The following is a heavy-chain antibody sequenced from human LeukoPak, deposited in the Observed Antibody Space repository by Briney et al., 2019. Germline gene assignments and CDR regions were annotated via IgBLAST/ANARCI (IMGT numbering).Heavy chain of an antibody. CDR2: ISGSGGGT. V-gene: IGHV3-23*01. D-gene: IGHD3-22*01. CDR3: ARGTYYYDSSGYSPGSY. J-gene: IGHJ4*02. Sequence: PGGSLRLSCAASGFTFSSYAMSWVRQAPGKGLEWVSAISGSGGGTYYADSVKGRFTISRDNSKNTLDLQMNSLRAEDTAVYYCARGTYYYDSSGYSPGSYWGQGTLVTVSS. CDR1: GFTFSSYA.